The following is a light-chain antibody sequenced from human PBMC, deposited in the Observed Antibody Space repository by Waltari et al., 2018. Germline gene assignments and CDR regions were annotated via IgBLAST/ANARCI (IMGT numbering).Light chain of an antibody. Sequence: QSALTPPASVSGSPGQSITISCTGTSSDVVNYTRVSWYQQHPGKAPKLMIYAVSKRPSGVSDRFSGSKSGDMASLTISGLQPEDEAEYCCSSYAGSSKGVFGGGTKVTVL. CDR3: SSYAGSSKGV. CDR1: SSDVVNYTR. V-gene: IGLV2-23*02. J-gene: IGLJ2*01. CDR2: AVS.